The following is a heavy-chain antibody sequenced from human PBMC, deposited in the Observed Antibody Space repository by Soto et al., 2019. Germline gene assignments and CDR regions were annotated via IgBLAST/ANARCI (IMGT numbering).Heavy chain of an antibody. J-gene: IGHJ4*02. CDR1: GVPFSSYG. D-gene: IGHD2-15*01. CDR3: AKLVIGYCSGNTCDDY. V-gene: IGHV3-30*02. Sequence: GGSLRLCCAASGVPFSSYGMHWVRQAPGKGLEWVAVIWYDSTNKFYGDSVKGRFTISRDNSKNTQFLQMNSLRAEDTAVYYCAKLVIGYCSGNTCDDYWGQGTLVTVSS. CDR2: IWYDSTNK.